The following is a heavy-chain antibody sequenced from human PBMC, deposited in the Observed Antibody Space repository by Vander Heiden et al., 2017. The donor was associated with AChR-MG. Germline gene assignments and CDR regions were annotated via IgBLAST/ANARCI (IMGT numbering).Heavy chain of an antibody. CDR3: ARDIPRLSTCDS. CDR1: GFSFSTFW. CDR2: IKPDGSEK. V-gene: IGHV3-7*01. Sequence: EVQLVESGGVLVQPGGSLRLSCAASGFSFSTFWMNWVRQGPGRGLEWVANIKPDGSEKYYVDSVKGRFTVSRDNAKNSLYLEMNSLRAEDTAVYYCARDIPRLSTCDSWGQGTLVTVSS. J-gene: IGHJ4*02. D-gene: IGHD2-2*02.